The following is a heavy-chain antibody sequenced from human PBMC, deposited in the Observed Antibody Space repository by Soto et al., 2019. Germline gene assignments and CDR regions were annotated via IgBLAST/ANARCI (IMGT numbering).Heavy chain of an antibody. V-gene: IGHV1-8*01. CDR2: INPNSGNT. Sequence: QVQLVQSGAEARKPGASVKVSCKASGYSFTSYDMNWVRQATGQGLEWVGWINPNSGNTVYGQKFQGRVTMTMNTSTSTAYLELSSLRSEDTAVYYCAREPFFGELYSYYFMDVWGKGTTVTVSS. CDR1: GYSFTSYD. J-gene: IGHJ6*03. CDR3: AREPFFGELYSYYFMDV. D-gene: IGHD3-10*01.